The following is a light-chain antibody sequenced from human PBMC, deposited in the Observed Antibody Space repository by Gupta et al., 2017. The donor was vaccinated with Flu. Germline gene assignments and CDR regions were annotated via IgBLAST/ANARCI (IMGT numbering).Light chain of an antibody. CDR1: SSNIGSNY. CDR2: RNN. CDR3: EAWDDSRSALYV. J-gene: IGLJ1*01. Sequence: QSVLTQPPSASGTPGQRVTISCSGSSSNIGSNYVYWYQQLPGTAPKLLIYRNNQRHSGVPERFSGSKSGTSASLAISGLRSEDEADYYCEAWDDSRSALYVFGTGTKVTVL. V-gene: IGLV1-47*01.